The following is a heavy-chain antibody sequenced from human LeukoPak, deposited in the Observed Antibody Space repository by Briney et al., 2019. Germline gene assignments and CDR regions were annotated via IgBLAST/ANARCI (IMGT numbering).Heavy chain of an antibody. CDR3: ARGPNYYDSSGYYGPKYYFDY. D-gene: IGHD3-22*01. CDR2: INPNSGGT. V-gene: IGHV1-2*04. J-gene: IGHJ4*02. Sequence: GASVKVSCKASGYTFTGYYMHWVRQAPGQGLEWMGWINPNSGGTNYAQKFQGWVTMTRDTSISTAYMELSRLRSDDTAVYYCARGPNYYDSSGYYGPKYYFDYWGQGTLVTVSS. CDR1: GYTFTGYY.